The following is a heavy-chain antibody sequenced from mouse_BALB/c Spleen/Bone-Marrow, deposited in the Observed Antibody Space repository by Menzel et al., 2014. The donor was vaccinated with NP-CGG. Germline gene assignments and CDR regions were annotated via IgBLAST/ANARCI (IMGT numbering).Heavy chain of an antibody. V-gene: IGHV1-20*02. CDR3: SRGGDY. Sequence: EVQLVESGPEMVKPGASVKISCKASGYSFIGYFINWVMQSHGKSLEWIGRINPYNADSLYNQKFRGKATLTVDKSSSTAHMELRSLASEGSAVYYCSRGGDYWGQGTTLTVSS. CDR2: INPYNADS. J-gene: IGHJ2*01. CDR1: GYSFIGYF.